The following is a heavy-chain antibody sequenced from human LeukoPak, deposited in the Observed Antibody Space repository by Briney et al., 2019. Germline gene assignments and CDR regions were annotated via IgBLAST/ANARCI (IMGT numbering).Heavy chain of an antibody. CDR2: ISAGGGST. CDR3: AKDMSDYTNFPDV. J-gene: IGHJ6*02. Sequence: GGSLRLSCAASGFTFSSYAMSWVRQAPGKGLDWVSAISAGGGSTYYADSVKGRFTIFRVNSKNTLYLQMNSLRAEDTAIYYCAKDMSDYTNFPDVWGQGTTVTVSS. CDR1: GFTFSSYA. D-gene: IGHD4-11*01. V-gene: IGHV3-23*01.